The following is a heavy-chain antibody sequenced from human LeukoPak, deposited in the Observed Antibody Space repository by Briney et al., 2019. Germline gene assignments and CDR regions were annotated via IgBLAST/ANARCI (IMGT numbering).Heavy chain of an antibody. V-gene: IGHV3-33*06. CDR1: GFTFSSYG. J-gene: IGHJ3*02. Sequence: GRSLRLSCAASGFTFSSYGMHWVRQAPGKGLEWVAVIWYDGSNKYYVDSVKGRFTISRDDSKNTLYLQMNSLRAEDTAVYYCAKDLSILLWFGDAFDIWGQGTMVTVSS. CDR2: IWYDGSNK. CDR3: AKDLSILLWFGDAFDI. D-gene: IGHD3-10*01.